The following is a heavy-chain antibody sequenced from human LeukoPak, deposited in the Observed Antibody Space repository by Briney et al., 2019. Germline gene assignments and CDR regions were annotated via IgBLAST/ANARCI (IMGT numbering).Heavy chain of an antibody. D-gene: IGHD1-7*01. J-gene: IGHJ3*01. CDR2: IRFDASNE. CDR3: AKDKANWNYVSDAFDF. CDR1: GIMFDRFG. Sequence: PGGSLRLSCAVSGIMFDRFGMHWVRQAPGKGLEWVAFIRFDASNEYYADSVKGRFTVSRDNSRNTLYLQMNSLRTEDTAVYYCAKDKANWNYVSDAFDFWGEGHWSPSLQ. V-gene: IGHV3-30*02.